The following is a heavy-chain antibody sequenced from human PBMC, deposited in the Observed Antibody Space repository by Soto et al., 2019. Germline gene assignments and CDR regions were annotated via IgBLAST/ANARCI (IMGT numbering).Heavy chain of an antibody. CDR1: GFTFSSYG. CDR2: IWYDGSNK. CDR3: VRALQS. D-gene: IGHD4-4*01. J-gene: IGHJ5*02. V-gene: IGHV3-33*01. Sequence: GGSLRLSCAASGFTFSSYGMHWVRQAPGKGLEWVAVIWYDGSNKYYADSVKGRFTISRDNAKNSVYLQMNSLRAEDTAVYYCVRALQSWGQGTLVTVSS.